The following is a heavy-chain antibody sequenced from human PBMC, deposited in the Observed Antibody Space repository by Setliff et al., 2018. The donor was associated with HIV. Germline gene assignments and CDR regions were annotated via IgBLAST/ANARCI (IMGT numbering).Heavy chain of an antibody. Sequence: LPETLSLTCTVSGGSIRGYYWSWLRQPPGKGLEWIGYVFYTGSTTYSPSLRSRVTISVDTSKNQISLKLTSVTAADTAVYYCAGGEVRSRYVSSRAPFYHYYYYMDVWGKGTTVTVSS. V-gene: IGHV4-59*12. CDR2: VFYTGST. CDR3: AGGEVRSRYVSSRAPFYHYYYYMDV. CDR1: GGSIRGYY. D-gene: IGHD6-13*01. J-gene: IGHJ6*03.